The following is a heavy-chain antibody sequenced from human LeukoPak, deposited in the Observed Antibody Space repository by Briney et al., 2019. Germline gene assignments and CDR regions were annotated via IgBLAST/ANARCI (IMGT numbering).Heavy chain of an antibody. CDR2: IYYSGST. J-gene: IGHJ4*02. CDR1: GGSISSYY. Sequence: SETLSLTCTVSGGSISSYYWSWIRQPPGKGLEWIGYIYYSGSTNYNPSLKSRVTISVDTSKNQFSLKLSSVTAADTAVYYCARGLTTIDYWGQGTLVTVSS. D-gene: IGHD4-17*01. V-gene: IGHV4-59*01. CDR3: ARGLTTIDY.